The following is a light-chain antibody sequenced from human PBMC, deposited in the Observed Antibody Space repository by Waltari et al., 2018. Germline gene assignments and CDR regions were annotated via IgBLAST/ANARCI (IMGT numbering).Light chain of an antibody. CDR3: QHYVRLPAK. V-gene: IGKV3-20*01. CDR1: QSVSRS. CDR2: GAS. J-gene: IGKJ1*01. Sequence: IVLTQSPGTLSLSPGERATLSCRASQSVSRSLAWYQQKPGQAPKLLIYGASTRATGIPNRFTGRGSWTDFSFPINSLEPEDFAIFFCQHYVRLPAKFGQGTKVEIK.